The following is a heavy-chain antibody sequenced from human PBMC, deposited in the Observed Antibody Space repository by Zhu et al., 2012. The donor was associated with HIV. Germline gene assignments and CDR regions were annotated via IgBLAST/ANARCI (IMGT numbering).Heavy chain of an antibody. CDR1: RGSISGHF. D-gene: IGHD6-13*01. J-gene: IGHJ4*02. CDR2: IYYSGTT. CDR3: ARGRFVSGWYPSFDY. V-gene: IGHV4-59*11. Sequence: QVQLQESGPGLLKPSETLSLTCTVSRGSISGHFWTWIRQPPGKGLEWIGYIYYSGTTNYNPSLKSRLTIPVETSKNQFSLKLRSVTAADTAVYYCARGRFVSGWYPSFDYWGQGTLVTVSS.